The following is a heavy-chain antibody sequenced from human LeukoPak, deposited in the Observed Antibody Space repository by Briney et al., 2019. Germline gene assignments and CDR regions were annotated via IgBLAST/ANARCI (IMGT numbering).Heavy chain of an antibody. V-gene: IGHV3-48*01. CDR1: GFTFSDYT. CDR3: ARGGRYYYYMDV. CDR2: ISSSSSTI. Sequence: QPGGSLRLSCAACGFTFSDYTMNWVRQAPGKGLEWVSYISSSSSTIYYADSVKGRFTISRDNAKNSLYLQMNSLRAEDTAVYYCARGGRYYYYMDVWGKGTTVTVSS. J-gene: IGHJ6*03.